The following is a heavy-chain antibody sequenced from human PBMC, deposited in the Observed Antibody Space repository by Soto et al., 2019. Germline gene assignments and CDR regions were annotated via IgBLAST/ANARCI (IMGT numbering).Heavy chain of an antibody. V-gene: IGHV3-7*01. D-gene: IGHD5-12*01. CDR2: IKQDGSEK. CDR1: GFTFSSYW. J-gene: IGHJ6*02. Sequence: EVQLVESGGGLVQPGGSLRLSCAASGFTFSSYWMSWVRQAPGKGLEWVANIKQDGSEKYYVDSVKGRFTISTDNAKNSLYLQMNSLRAEDTAVYYCARVREMATNDDYYGMDVWGQGTTVTVS. CDR3: ARVREMATNDDYYGMDV.